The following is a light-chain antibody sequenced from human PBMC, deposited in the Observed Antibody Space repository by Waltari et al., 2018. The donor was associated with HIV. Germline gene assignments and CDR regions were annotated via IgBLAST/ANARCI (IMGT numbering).Light chain of an antibody. J-gene: IGLJ3*02. Sequence: QSVLTQPPSFSAAPGEKVTISCSGSSSNIGNNHISWYQHLPGTAPKLLIFENNKRPSGIPDRFSGSKYGTSATLVITGRQTGDEADYYCGTWDSSLSAGVFGGGTKLTVL. V-gene: IGLV1-51*01. CDR1: SSNIGNNH. CDR2: ENN. CDR3: GTWDSSLSAGV.